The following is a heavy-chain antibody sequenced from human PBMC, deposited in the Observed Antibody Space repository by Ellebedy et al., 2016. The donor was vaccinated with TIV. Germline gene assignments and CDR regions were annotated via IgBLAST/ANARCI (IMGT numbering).Heavy chain of an antibody. J-gene: IGHJ4*02. V-gene: IGHV3-23*01. D-gene: IGHD3-10*01. CDR3: AKDLVSMVRGAYTYYFDY. CDR1: GFTFSSYS. CDR2: ISGSGGST. Sequence: GGPLRLSCAASGFTFSSYSMNWVRQAPGKGLEWVSAISGSGGSTYYADSVKGRFTISRDNSKNTLYLQMNSLRAEDTAVYYCAKDLVSMVRGAYTYYFDYWGQGTLVTVSS.